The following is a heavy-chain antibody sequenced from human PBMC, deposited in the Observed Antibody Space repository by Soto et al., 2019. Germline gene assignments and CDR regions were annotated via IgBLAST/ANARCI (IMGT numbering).Heavy chain of an antibody. CDR2: IYYSGST. Sequence: SETLSLTCTVSGGSISSSSYYWGWIRQPPGKGLEWIGSIYYSGSTYYNPSLKSRVTISVDTSKNQFPLKLSSVTAADTAVYYCARLQGTAMVTGYYGMDVWGQGTTVTVSS. J-gene: IGHJ6*02. CDR3: ARLQGTAMVTGYYGMDV. CDR1: GGSISSSSYY. D-gene: IGHD5-18*01. V-gene: IGHV4-39*01.